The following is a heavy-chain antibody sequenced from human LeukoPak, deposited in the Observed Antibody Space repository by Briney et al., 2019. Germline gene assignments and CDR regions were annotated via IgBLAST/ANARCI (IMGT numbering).Heavy chain of an antibody. CDR3: ARDYYDSSGYYYSYYYYMDV. J-gene: IGHJ6*03. CDR2: IYYSGST. Sequence: SETLSLTCTVSGGSISSSSYYWGWIRQPPGKGLEWIGSIYYSGSTYYNPSLKSRVTISVDTSKNQFSLKLSSVTAADTAVYYCARDYYDSSGYYYSYYYYMDVWGKGTTVTISS. D-gene: IGHD3-22*01. CDR1: GGSISSSSYY. V-gene: IGHV4-39*07.